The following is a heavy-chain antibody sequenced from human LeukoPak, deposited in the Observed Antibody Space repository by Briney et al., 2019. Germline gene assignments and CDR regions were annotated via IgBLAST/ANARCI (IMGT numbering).Heavy chain of an antibody. D-gene: IGHD1-26*01. CDR1: GFTFSSYS. V-gene: IGHV3-21*01. J-gene: IGHJ4*02. CDR3: ARGKGESNSGSYLY. Sequence: GGSLRLSCAASGFTFSSYSMNWVRQAAGKGLDWVSSISSSSSYIYYADSVKGRFTISRDKAKNSVYLQMSSLRAEDTAVYYCARGKGESNSGSYLYWGQGTLVTVSS. CDR2: ISSSSSYI.